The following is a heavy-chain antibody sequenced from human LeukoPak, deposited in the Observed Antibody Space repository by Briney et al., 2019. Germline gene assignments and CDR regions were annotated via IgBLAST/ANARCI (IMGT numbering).Heavy chain of an antibody. CDR1: GFTFSSYA. CDR2: ISSNGGST. J-gene: IGHJ3*02. Sequence: PGGSLRLSCAASGFTFSSYAMHWVRQAPGKGLEYVSAISSNGGSTYYANSVKGRFTISRDNSKNTLYLQMGSLRAEDMAVYYCARVSSRIAAAANDAFDIWGQGTMVTVSS. V-gene: IGHV3-64*01. CDR3: ARVSSRIAAAANDAFDI. D-gene: IGHD6-13*01.